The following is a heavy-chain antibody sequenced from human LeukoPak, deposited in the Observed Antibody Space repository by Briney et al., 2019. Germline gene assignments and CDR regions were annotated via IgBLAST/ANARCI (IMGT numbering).Heavy chain of an antibody. CDR1: RFTLSRYG. V-gene: IGHV3-30*03. J-gene: IGHJ4*02. CDR2: ISDDGGNK. D-gene: IGHD3-22*01. Sequence: GGSLILSCAASRFTLSRYGIHWVRQAPGKGLQWLAAISDDGGNKYYGDSVKGRFTISRDNSKNSVYLQLNSLRAEDTAVYYCARGYKSDYYDSSGYYAPPDYWGQGTLVTVSS. CDR3: ARGYKSDYYDSSGYYAPPDY.